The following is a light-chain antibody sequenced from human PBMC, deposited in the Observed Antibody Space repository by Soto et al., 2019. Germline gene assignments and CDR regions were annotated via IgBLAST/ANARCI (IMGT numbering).Light chain of an antibody. CDR1: QSVSSY. J-gene: IGKJ1*01. CDR3: QQYGSSGT. CDR2: DAS. Sequence: EIVLTQSAATLSLSPVERATLSCRASQSVSSYLAWYQQKPGQAPRLLIYDASNRATGIPARFSGSGSGTDFTLTISRLEPEDFAVYYCQQYGSSGTFGQGTKVDIK. V-gene: IGKV3-11*01.